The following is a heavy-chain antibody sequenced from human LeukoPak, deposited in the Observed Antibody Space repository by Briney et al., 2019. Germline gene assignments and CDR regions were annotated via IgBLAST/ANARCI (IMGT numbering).Heavy chain of an antibody. V-gene: IGHV4-4*07. CDR3: ARERYSNYEGVYYYYGMDV. CDR2: IYASGST. Sequence: SETLSLTCTVSGGSISSYYWSWIRQPAGKGLEWIGRIYASGSTNYNPSLKSRVTMSVDTSKNQFSLKLSSVTAADTAVYYCARERYSNYEGVYYYYGMDVWGQGTTVSVSS. D-gene: IGHD4-11*01. J-gene: IGHJ6*02. CDR1: GGSISSYY.